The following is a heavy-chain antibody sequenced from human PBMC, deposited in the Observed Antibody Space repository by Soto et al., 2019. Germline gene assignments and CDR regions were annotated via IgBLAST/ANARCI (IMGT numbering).Heavy chain of an antibody. CDR3: ARGQLLSGAGNYRTWWLDH. CDR2: IVPILGVT. CDR1: GATFSTYS. D-gene: IGHD2-15*01. J-gene: IGHJ5*02. V-gene: IGHV1-69*02. Sequence: QVHLVQSGAEVKKPGSSVKVSCKVSGATFSTYSISWVRQAPGQGLDWMGRIVPILGVTKYAQRFQGRVSISAYKSTSTVYMALTRLRSDDTAVYYCARGQLLSGAGNYRTWWLDHWGQGTLVTVSS.